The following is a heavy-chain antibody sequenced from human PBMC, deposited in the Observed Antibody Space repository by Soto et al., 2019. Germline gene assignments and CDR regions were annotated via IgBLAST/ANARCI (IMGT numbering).Heavy chain of an antibody. D-gene: IGHD3-9*01. V-gene: IGHV3-48*01. CDR1: GFAFSGYS. CDR3: ATLTKYDILTGFYPC. Sequence: LRLSCAASGFAFSGYSLNWVRQPPGKGLEWVSYISTYYADSVKGRFIISRDNSNNTLYFQMNSLRAEDTAVYYCATLTKYDILTGFYPCWGQGTLVTVSS. J-gene: IGHJ4*02. CDR2: IST.